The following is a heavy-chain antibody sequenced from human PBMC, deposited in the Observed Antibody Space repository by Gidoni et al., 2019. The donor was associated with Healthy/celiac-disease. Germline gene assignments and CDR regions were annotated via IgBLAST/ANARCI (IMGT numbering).Heavy chain of an antibody. V-gene: IGHV3-9*01. J-gene: IGHJ4*02. CDR3: AKDVDSGWYYFDY. D-gene: IGHD6-19*01. CDR1: GLTFDDYA. Sequence: EVQLVESVGGLVKPGRSLRRSCASSGLTFDDYAMRWVRQAPGKGLEWVSGISWNSGSIGYADSVKGRVTISRDNAKNSLYLQMNSLRAEDTALDYCAKDVDSGWYYFDYWGQGTLVTVSS. CDR2: ISWNSGSI.